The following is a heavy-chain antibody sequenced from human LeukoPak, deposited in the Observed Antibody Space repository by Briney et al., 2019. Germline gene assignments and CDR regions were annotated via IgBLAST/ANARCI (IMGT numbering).Heavy chain of an antibody. V-gene: IGHV3-7*03. CDR2: INPDGSDT. Sequence: PGGSLRLSCEASGFTFSSYLMGWVRQAPGKGLEWVSNINPDGSDTYYVDSVKGRFTISRDNAKNSLYLQMNSLRAEDTALYYCAKDRALWSGYFDYFDYWGQGTLVTVSS. J-gene: IGHJ4*02. CDR1: GFTFSSYL. D-gene: IGHD3-3*01. CDR3: AKDRALWSGYFDYFDY.